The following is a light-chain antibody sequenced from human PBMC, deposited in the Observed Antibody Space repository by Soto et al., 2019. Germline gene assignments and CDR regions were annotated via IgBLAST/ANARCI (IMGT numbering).Light chain of an antibody. CDR1: RSVSYY. J-gene: IGKJ4*01. V-gene: IGKV3-20*01. CDR3: QHCRPYGDSPPLT. Sequence: EIVLTQSPGTLSLSPGERATLSCRASRSVSYYLAWYQQKPGQAPRLLIYDASSRATGVPDRFSGSGSGTDFTLTISRLEPEDFAVYYCQHCRPYGDSPPLTFGGGTKVDIK. CDR2: DAS.